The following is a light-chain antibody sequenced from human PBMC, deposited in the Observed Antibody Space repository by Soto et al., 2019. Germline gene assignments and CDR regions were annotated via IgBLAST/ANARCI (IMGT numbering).Light chain of an antibody. CDR3: CSYAGSYIYV. Sequence: QSVLTQPRSVSGSPGQSVAISCTGTSSGVGGYNHVSWYQHHPGKGPKLILYDVSKRPSGVPDRFSGSKSGNTASLTISGLQPEDEADYYCCSYAGSYIYVFGTGTKVTVL. V-gene: IGLV2-11*01. CDR2: DVS. J-gene: IGLJ1*01. CDR1: SSGVGGYNH.